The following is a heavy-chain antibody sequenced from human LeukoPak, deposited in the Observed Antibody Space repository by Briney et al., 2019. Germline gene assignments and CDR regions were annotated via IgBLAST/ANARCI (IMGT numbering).Heavy chain of an antibody. Sequence: ASVKVSCKASGYTFTGYYMHWVRQAPGQGLEWMGRINPNSGGTNYAQKFQGRVTMTRDTSISTAYMELSRLRSDDTAVYYCARDRRELLRVFVYLGQGTLVTVSS. CDR2: INPNSGGT. CDR3: ARDRRELLRVFVY. V-gene: IGHV1-2*06. J-gene: IGHJ4*02. CDR1: GYTFTGYY. D-gene: IGHD1-26*01.